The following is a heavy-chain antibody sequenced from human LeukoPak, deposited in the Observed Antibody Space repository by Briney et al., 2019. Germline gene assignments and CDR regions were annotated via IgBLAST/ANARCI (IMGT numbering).Heavy chain of an antibody. CDR3: AKARHYYDSSGSFDY. J-gene: IGHJ4*02. CDR1: GFTFSSYS. Sequence: GGSLRLSCAASGFTFSSYSMNWVRQAPGKGLEWVSSISSSSSYIYYADSVKGRFTISRDNSKNTLYLQMNSLRAEDTAVYYCAKARHYYDSSGSFDYWGQGTLVTVSS. D-gene: IGHD3-22*01. CDR2: ISSSSSYI. V-gene: IGHV3-21*04.